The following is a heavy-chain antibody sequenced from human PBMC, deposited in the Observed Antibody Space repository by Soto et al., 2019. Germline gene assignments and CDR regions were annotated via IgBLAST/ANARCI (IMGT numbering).Heavy chain of an antibody. Sequence: QVQLQESGPGLVKPSETLSLTCTVSGGSISSYYWSWIRQPPGKGLEWIGYIYYSGSTNYNPALTSRVTISVDTSKNQFSLKLSSVPAADTAVYYCAKRYSGYDDAFDIWGQGTMVTVSS. V-gene: IGHV4-59*08. J-gene: IGHJ3*02. D-gene: IGHD5-12*01. CDR1: GGSISSYY. CDR3: AKRYSGYDDAFDI. CDR2: IYYSGST.